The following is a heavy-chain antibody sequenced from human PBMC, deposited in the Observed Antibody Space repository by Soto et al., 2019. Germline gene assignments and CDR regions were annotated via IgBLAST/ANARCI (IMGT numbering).Heavy chain of an antibody. D-gene: IGHD6-13*01. CDR2: IYWDDDK. CDR3: AHRSPYSGSWKAGGFDP. Sequence: QITLKESGPTLVEPTQTLTLTCTFSGFSLSTSGVGVGWVRQPPGKALEWLAFIYWDDDKRYSPSLKSRLTVTTATTTSPVVLTMTNMDPVHTPTYYCAHRSPYSGSWKAGGFDPWGQGTLVTVSS. V-gene: IGHV2-5*02. J-gene: IGHJ5*02. CDR1: GFSLSTSGVG.